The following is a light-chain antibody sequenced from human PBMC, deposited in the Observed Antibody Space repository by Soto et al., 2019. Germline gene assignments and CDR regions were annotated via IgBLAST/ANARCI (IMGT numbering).Light chain of an antibody. CDR2: IND. V-gene: IGLV1-44*01. CDR3: SSYAGSDNPYV. Sequence: VLTQPPSASGTPGQRVTISCSGGSSNIGINPVTWYQQLPGAAPKLLIYINDQRPSGVPDRFSASKSGNTASLTVSGLQAEDEADYYCSSYAGSDNPYVFGTGTKVTVL. CDR1: SSNIGINP. J-gene: IGLJ1*01.